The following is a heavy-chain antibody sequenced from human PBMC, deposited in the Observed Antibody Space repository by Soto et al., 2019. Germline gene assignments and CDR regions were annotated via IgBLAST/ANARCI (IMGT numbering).Heavy chain of an antibody. Sequence: TSETLSLTYTVAGGSISSYDWSWIRQPPGKGLEWIGYIYYSGSTNYNPSLKSRVTISVDTSKNQFSLKLSSVTAADTAVYYCARRYYDIFGMYYYYYMDVWGKGTTVTVSS. CDR1: GGSISSYD. D-gene: IGHD3-9*01. J-gene: IGHJ6*03. CDR3: ARRYYDIFGMYYYYYMDV. V-gene: IGHV4-59*08. CDR2: IYYSGST.